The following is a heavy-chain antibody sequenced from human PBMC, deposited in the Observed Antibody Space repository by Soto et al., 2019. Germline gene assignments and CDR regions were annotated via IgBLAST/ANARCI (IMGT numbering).Heavy chain of an antibody. J-gene: IGHJ4*02. CDR1: GGSINGGDFH. CDR3: ARVLYGGAQY. Sequence: QLQLQESGPGLVKPSQTLSLTCTLSGGSINGGDFHWTWIRQPPGKGLEWIGSTYAYNSENTYYSPSLRSRAVISTDTSNYRFSLTLSSVTATDTAVYYCARVLYGGAQYWGPGTLVTVSS. D-gene: IGHD2-21*01. V-gene: IGHV4-30-4*01. CDR2: TYAYNSENT.